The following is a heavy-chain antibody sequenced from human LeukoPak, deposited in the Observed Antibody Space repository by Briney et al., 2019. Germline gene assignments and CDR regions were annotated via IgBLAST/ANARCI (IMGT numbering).Heavy chain of an antibody. J-gene: IGHJ6*02. CDR2: IYYSGST. CDR1: GGSISSYY. Sequence: SGPGLAKPSETLSLTCTVSGGSISSYYWSWIRQPPGKGLGWIGYIYYSGSTNYNPSHESRVTLSVDTSKNQFSLKQSSVTAADTAVYYCARDKVVAATHSNHYYYYYGMDVWGQGTTVTVSS. CDR3: ARDKVVAATHSNHYYYYYGMDV. V-gene: IGHV4-59*01. D-gene: IGHD2-15*01.